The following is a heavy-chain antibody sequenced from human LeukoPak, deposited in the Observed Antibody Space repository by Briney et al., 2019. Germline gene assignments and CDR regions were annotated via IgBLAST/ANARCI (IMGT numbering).Heavy chain of an antibody. CDR3: ASLSPTHAFDI. J-gene: IGHJ3*02. CDR1: GGSISSYY. CDR2: IYTSGST. Sequence: SETLSLTCTVSGGSISSYYWSWIRQPPGKGLEWIGYIYTSGSTNYNPSLKSRVTISVDTSKNQFSLKLSSVTAADTAVYYCASLSPTHAFDIWGQGTMDTVSS. V-gene: IGHV4-4*09.